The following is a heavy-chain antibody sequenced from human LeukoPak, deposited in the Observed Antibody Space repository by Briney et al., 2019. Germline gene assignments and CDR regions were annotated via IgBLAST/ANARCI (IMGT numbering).Heavy chain of an antibody. V-gene: IGHV4-59*01. CDR1: GGSISSYY. CDR3: ARGGTVRNGMDV. D-gene: IGHD1-26*01. Sequence: NPSETLSLTCTVSGGSISSYYWSWIRQPPGKGLEWIGYIYYSGSTNYNPSLKSRVTISVDTSRNQFSLKLSSVTAVDTAVYYCARGGTVRNGMDVWGQGTTVTVSS. CDR2: IYYSGST. J-gene: IGHJ6*02.